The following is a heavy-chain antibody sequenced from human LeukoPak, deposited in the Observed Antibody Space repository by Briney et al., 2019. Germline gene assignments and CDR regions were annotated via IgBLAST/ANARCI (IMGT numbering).Heavy chain of an antibody. V-gene: IGHV4-61*02. D-gene: IGHD3-10*01. J-gene: IGHJ4*02. Sequence: SQTLSLTCTVSGGSISSGSYYWSWIRQPAGKGLEWIGRIYYSGSTNYNPSLKSRVTISVDTSKNQFSLKLSSVTAADAAVYYCARGRQTYYYGSGSYYVDYWGQGTLVTVSS. CDR3: ARGRQTYYYGSGSYYVDY. CDR2: IYYSGST. CDR1: GGSISSGSYY.